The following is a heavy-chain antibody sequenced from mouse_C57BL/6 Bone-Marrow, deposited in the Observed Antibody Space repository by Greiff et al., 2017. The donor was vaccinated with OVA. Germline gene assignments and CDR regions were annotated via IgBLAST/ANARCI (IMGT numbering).Heavy chain of an antibody. CDR1: GYTFTSYW. Sequence: QVQLQQPGAELVRPGSSVKLSCKASGYTFTSYWMDWVKQRPGQGLEWIGNIYPSDSETHYNQKFKDKATLTVDKSSSTAYMQLSSLTSEDSAVYYCASRGYEYDGDWYFDVWGTGTTVTVSS. D-gene: IGHD2-4*01. CDR2: IYPSDSET. V-gene: IGHV1-61*01. J-gene: IGHJ1*03. CDR3: ASRGYEYDGDWYFDV.